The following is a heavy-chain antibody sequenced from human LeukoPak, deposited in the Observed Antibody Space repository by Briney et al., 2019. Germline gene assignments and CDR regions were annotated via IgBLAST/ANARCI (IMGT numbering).Heavy chain of an antibody. CDR1: GFTFSRYW. J-gene: IGHJ4*02. Sequence: GGSLRLSCAASGFTFSRYWMSWVRQAPGKGLEWVASINQDESAKFYVDSVEGRFTISRDNSKNSLFLQMNSLRTEDTALYYCAKGNILTGPPDSWGQGTLVTVSS. CDR3: AKGNILTGPPDS. CDR2: INQDESAK. D-gene: IGHD3-9*01. V-gene: IGHV3-7*03.